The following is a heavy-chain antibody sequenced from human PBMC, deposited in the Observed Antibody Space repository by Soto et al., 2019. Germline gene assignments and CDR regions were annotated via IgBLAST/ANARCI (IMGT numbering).Heavy chain of an antibody. V-gene: IGHV3-23*01. J-gene: IGHJ4*02. D-gene: IGHD6-13*01. CDR2: ISGSGGST. Sequence: GGSLRLSCAASGFTFSSYAMNWVRQAPGKGLEWVSVISGSGGSTYYADSVKGRFTISRDNSKNTLYLQMNSLRAEDTAVYYCARRRSSWYFDYWGQGTLVTVSS. CDR1: GFTFSSYA. CDR3: ARRRSSWYFDY.